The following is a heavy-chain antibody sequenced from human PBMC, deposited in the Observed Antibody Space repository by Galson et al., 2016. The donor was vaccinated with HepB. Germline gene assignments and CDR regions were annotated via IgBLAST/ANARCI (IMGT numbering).Heavy chain of an antibody. J-gene: IGHJ4*02. CDR1: GFTLRSYA. CDR2: ISGSGGST. V-gene: IGHV3-23*01. Sequence: SLRLSCAASGFTLRSYAMSWVRQAPGKGLEWVSAISGSGGSTYYADSVKGRFTISRDNSKNTLYLQMNSLRAEDTAVYYCAKPGAATYDFDYWGRGTLVTGSS. CDR3: AKPGAATYDFDY. D-gene: IGHD3-10*01.